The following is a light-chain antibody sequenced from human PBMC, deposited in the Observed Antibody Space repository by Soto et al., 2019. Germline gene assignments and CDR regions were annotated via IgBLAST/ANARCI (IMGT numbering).Light chain of an antibody. CDR2: GAS. CDR3: QQYGSLSWT. V-gene: IGKV3-20*01. Sequence: EIGLTQSTCTLSLSVGERATLSWRASQGVSSNYLAWYQQKNGQAPRIVIFGASGRATGIPDRFSGSGYGTDFNLTISRLEPEDFAVYYCQQYGSLSWTFGQGTKVDIK. J-gene: IGKJ1*01. CDR1: QGVSSNY.